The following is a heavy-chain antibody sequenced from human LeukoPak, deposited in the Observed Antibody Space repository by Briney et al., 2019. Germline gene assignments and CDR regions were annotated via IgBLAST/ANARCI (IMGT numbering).Heavy chain of an antibody. CDR2: IYYSGNT. CDR1: GGSISPYY. CDR3: AREQWEPRGT. V-gene: IGHV4-59*12. J-gene: IGHJ5*02. D-gene: IGHD1-26*01. Sequence: SETLSLTCTVSGGSISPYYWSWIRQPPGKGLEWLGYIYYSGNTEYKPSLKSRVTISVDTSKNQFSLKLSSVTAADTAVYYCAREQWEPRGTWGQGTLVTVSS.